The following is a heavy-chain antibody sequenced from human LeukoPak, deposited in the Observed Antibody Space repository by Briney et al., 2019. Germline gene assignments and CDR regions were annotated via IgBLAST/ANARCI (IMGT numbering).Heavy chain of an antibody. Sequence: SVKVSCKASGGTFSSYAISWVRQAPGQGLEWMGRIIPIFGTANYAQKFQGRVTITSDESTSTAYMELSSLRSEDTAVYYCASHGDYVYYFDYWGQGTLVTVSS. CDR3: ASHGDYVYYFDY. CDR1: GGTFSSYA. V-gene: IGHV1-69*13. D-gene: IGHD4-17*01. CDR2: IIPIFGTA. J-gene: IGHJ4*02.